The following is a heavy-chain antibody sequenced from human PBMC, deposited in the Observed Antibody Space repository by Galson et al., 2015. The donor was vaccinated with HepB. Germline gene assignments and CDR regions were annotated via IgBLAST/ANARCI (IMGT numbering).Heavy chain of an antibody. CDR2: IYYSGST. J-gene: IGHJ4*02. D-gene: IGHD6-19*01. CDR3: ARAGLYSSGWHYYFDY. Sequence: TLSLTCTVPGGSISSYYWSWIRQPPGKGLEWIGYIYYSGSTNYNPSLKSRVTISVDTSKNQFSLKLSSVTAADTAVYYCARAGLYSSGWHYYFDYWGQGTLVTVSS. V-gene: IGHV4-59*01. CDR1: GGSISSYY.